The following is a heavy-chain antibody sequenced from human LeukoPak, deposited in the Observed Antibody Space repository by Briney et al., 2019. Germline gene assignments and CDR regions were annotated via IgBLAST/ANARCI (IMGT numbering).Heavy chain of an antibody. V-gene: IGHV4-39*01. CDR1: GGSISSSNW. J-gene: IGHJ5*02. D-gene: IGHD6-13*01. CDR2: IYYSGST. CDR3: ARHLELAAFNWFDP. Sequence: SETLSLTCAVSGGSISSSNWWNWVRQPPGKGLEWIGSIYYSGSTYYNPSLKSRVTISVDTSKNQFSLKLSSVTAADTAVYYCARHLELAAFNWFDPWGQGTLVTVSS.